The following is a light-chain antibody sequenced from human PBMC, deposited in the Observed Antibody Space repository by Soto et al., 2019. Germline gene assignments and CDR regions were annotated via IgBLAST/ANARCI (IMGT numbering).Light chain of an antibody. CDR3: MQGTSWPYT. CDR1: QSPVTSDGKTY. CDR2: KIS. J-gene: IGKJ2*01. V-gene: IGKV2-30*01. Sequence: DVVMTQSPLFLSVIPGQPASISCRSSQSPVTSDGKTYLNWFHQRPGQSPRRLIYKISNRDSGVPDRFIGSGSGTEFTLKISRVEAEDVGIYYCMQGTSWPYTFGQGTKLEI.